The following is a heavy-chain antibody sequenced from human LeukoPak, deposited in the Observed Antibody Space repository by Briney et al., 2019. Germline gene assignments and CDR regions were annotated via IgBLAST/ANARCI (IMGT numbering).Heavy chain of an antibody. Sequence: GGSLRLSCAASGFTFSSYGMHWVRQAPGKGLEWVAVISYDGSNKYYADSVKGRFTISRGNSKNTLYLQMNSLRAEDTAVYYCANPIDSSGWYRFDYWGQGTLVTVSS. D-gene: IGHD6-13*01. CDR1: GFTFSSYG. J-gene: IGHJ4*02. CDR2: ISYDGSNK. CDR3: ANPIDSSGWYRFDY. V-gene: IGHV3-30*18.